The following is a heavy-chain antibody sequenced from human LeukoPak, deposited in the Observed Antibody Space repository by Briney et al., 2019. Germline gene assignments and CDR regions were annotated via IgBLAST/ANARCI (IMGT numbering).Heavy chain of an antibody. CDR3: ARQGIAVAGQD. D-gene: IGHD6-19*01. V-gene: IGHV4-34*01. Sequence: SETLSLTCAVYGGPFSGYYWSWIRQPPGKGLEWIGEINHSGSTNYNPSLKSRVTLSVDTSKNQFSLKLTSLTAADTAVYYCARQGIAVAGQDWGQGTLVTVSS. J-gene: IGHJ4*02. CDR1: GGPFSGYY. CDR2: INHSGST.